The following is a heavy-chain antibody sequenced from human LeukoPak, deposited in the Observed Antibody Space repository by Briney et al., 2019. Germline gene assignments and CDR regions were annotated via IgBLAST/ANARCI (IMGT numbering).Heavy chain of an antibody. CDR3: VTSSSWYSYFDY. D-gene: IGHD6-13*01. V-gene: IGHV3-30*03. CDR2: ISYDGSNK. J-gene: IGHJ4*02. CDR1: GFTFSSDN. Sequence: GGSLRLSCEASGFTFSSDNMSWVRQVPGKGLEWVAVISYDGSNKYYADSVKGRFTISRDNSKNTLYLQMNSLRAEDTAVYYCVTSSSWYSYFDYWGQGTLVTVSS.